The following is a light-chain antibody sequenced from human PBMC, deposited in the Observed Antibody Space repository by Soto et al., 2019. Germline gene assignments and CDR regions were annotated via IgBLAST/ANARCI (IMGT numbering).Light chain of an antibody. CDR3: QQYISLPHT. Sequence: ETVMTQSPATLSVSPGERATLSCRASQSVSSKLAWYQQKPGQAPRLLIYGASTRATGIPARFSGSGSGTEFTLSISSLQSEDFVVYYCQQYISLPHTFGQGTKLEVK. CDR1: QSVSSK. CDR2: GAS. V-gene: IGKV3D-15*02. J-gene: IGKJ2*01.